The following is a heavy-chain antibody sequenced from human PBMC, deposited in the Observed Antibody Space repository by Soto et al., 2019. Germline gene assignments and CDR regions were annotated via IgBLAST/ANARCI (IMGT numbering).Heavy chain of an antibody. CDR2: IRQSGDRS. CDR3: VTAVRTRIDN. CDR1: GFIFSNFA. J-gene: IGHJ4*02. V-gene: IGHV3-23*01. D-gene: IGHD3-10*01. Sequence: GGSLRLSCAASGFIFSNFAMYWVRRAPGKGLEWVSSIRQSGDRSSYADSAKGRFTISRDNSKNTLYLQMNGLRLDDTAVYYCVTAVRTRIDNWGPGTLVTVSS.